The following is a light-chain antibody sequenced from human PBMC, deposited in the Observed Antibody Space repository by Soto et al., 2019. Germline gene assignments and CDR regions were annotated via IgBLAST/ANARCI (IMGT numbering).Light chain of an antibody. CDR1: QSVSNNY. Sequence: EIVLTHSPATLSLSPGEIATLSCRASQSVSNNYLAWYQQKPGQAPRLLIYGASNRATGIPDRFSGSGSGTDFTLTISRLEPEDFAVYYCQQYCSSGTFGQGTKVDI. CDR2: GAS. CDR3: QQYCSSGT. V-gene: IGKV3-20*01. J-gene: IGKJ1*01.